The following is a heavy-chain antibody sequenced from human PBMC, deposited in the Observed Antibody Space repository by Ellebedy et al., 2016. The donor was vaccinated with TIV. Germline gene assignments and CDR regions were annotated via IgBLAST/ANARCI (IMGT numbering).Heavy chain of an antibody. CDR1: GFTFNIYA. Sequence: PGGSLRLSCSASGFTFNIYAMSWVRQAPGKGLEWVSLISASGDSTYYADSVKGRFTISRDNSKNTLYLQMNSLRAEDTAVYYCAKVVDSYGLRYFDYWGQGTLVTVSS. J-gene: IGHJ4*02. D-gene: IGHD5-18*01. V-gene: IGHV3-23*01. CDR2: ISASGDST. CDR3: AKVVDSYGLRYFDY.